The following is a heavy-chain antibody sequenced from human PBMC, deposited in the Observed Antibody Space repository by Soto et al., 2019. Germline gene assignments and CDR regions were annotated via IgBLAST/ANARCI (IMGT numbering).Heavy chain of an antibody. V-gene: IGHV4-39*01. Sequence: SETLSLTCTVSGGSISSISYYWGWIRQPPGKGLEWIGSIYYSGSTYYNPSLKSRVTISVDTSKNQFSLKLSSVTAADTAVYYCARRPSKPYYYDSSGSFDYWGQGTLVTVSS. CDR1: GGSISSISYY. CDR2: IYYSGST. CDR3: ARRPSKPYYYDSSGSFDY. J-gene: IGHJ4*02. D-gene: IGHD3-22*01.